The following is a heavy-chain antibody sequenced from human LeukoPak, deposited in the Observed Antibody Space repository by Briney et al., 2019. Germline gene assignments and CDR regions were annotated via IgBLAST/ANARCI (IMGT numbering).Heavy chain of an antibody. D-gene: IGHD5-18*01. J-gene: IGHJ4*02. CDR3: ASPGSYGFMSFDY. CDR1: GGSISSYY. CDR2: IYYIGST. Sequence: SETLSLTCTVSGGSISSYYWSWIRQPPGKGLEWIGYIYYIGSTNYNPSLKSRVTISVDTSNNQFSLKLNSVTAADTAVYYCASPGSYGFMSFDYWGQGTLVTVSS. V-gene: IGHV4-59*01.